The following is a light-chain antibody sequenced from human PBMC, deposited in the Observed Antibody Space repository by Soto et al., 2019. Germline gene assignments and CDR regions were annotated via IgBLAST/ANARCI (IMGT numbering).Light chain of an antibody. V-gene: IGKV3-20*01. CDR3: QQFSSYPLT. Sequence: VLTQSPGTLSLSPGERATLFCRAGQSVSSGDLAWYQQKPGQAPRLLIYGASNRATGIPDRFSGGGSGTDFTLTISRLEPEDFAVYYCQQFSSYPLTFGGGTKVEIK. CDR1: QSVSSGD. J-gene: IGKJ4*01. CDR2: GAS.